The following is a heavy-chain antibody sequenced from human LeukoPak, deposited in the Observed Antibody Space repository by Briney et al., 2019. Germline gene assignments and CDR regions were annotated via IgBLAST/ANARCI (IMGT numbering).Heavy chain of an antibody. D-gene: IGHD2-21*02. V-gene: IGHV3-23*01. Sequence: GGSLRLSCAASGFSNYAMAWVRQAPGKGLEWVSAISGDGSATYYGNSVKGRFTISRDNSKNTLFLQMNSLRAEDTAVYYCARDRVTDYFDYWGQGTLVTVSS. J-gene: IGHJ4*02. CDR3: ARDRVTDYFDY. CDR2: ISGDGSAT. CDR1: GFSNYA.